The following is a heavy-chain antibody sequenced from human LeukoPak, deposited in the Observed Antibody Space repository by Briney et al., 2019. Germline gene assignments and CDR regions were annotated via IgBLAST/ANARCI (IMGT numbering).Heavy chain of an antibody. V-gene: IGHV3-23*01. CDR2: IYLSGDST. J-gene: IGHJ4*02. CDR3: AKDVVPDSGWDLDY. Sequence: PGGSLRLSCAASGFTFSTYSMTWVRQGPGKGLEWVSSIYLSGDSTFYADSVKGRFTISRDNSKNTLYLQMSSLRTEDTAIYYCAKDVVPDSGWDLDYWGQGTLVTVSS. D-gene: IGHD6-19*01. CDR1: GFTFSTYS.